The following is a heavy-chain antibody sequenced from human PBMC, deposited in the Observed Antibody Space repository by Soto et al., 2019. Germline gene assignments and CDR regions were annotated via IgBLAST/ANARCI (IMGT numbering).Heavy chain of an antibody. CDR3: AKGDSSSWYNDWFDP. Sequence: QVQLVESGGGVVQPGRSLRLSCAASGFTFSSYGMHWVRQAPGKGLEWVAVISYDGSNKYYADSVKGRFTISRDNSKNTVYLQMNSLRAEDTAVYYCAKGDSSSWYNDWFDPWGQGTLVTVSS. CDR2: ISYDGSNK. V-gene: IGHV3-30*18. D-gene: IGHD6-13*01. J-gene: IGHJ5*02. CDR1: GFTFSSYG.